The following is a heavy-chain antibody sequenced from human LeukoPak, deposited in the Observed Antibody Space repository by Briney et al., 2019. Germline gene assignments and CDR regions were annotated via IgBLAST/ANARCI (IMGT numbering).Heavy chain of an antibody. D-gene: IGHD2-2*01. V-gene: IGHV3-23*01. J-gene: IGHJ4*02. CDR1: GFTLSSYA. Sequence: GGSLRLSCAASGFTLSSYAMHWVRQAPGKGLEWVSAISASGGSTFYADSVKGRFTISRDNSKNTLFLQMNSLRVEDTAVYYCAKETKTRGGPIDYWGQGTLVTVSS. CDR3: AKETKTRGGPIDY. CDR2: ISASGGST.